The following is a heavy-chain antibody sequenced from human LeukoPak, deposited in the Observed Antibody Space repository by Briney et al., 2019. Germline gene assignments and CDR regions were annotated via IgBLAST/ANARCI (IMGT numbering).Heavy chain of an antibody. V-gene: IGHV3-74*01. D-gene: IGHD3-16*01. CDR3: ARDGGSAY. Sequence: GGSLRLSCVASGFTFSSYWMHWVRQGPGKGLVWVSRIKNDGSSTSYADSVKGRFTISRDNSKNTLYLQMNSLRAEDTAVYYCARDGGSAYWGQGTLVTVSS. CDR2: IKNDGSST. J-gene: IGHJ4*02. CDR1: GFTFSSYW.